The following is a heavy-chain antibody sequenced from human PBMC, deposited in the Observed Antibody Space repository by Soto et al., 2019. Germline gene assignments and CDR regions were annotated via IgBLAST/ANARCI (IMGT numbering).Heavy chain of an antibody. CDR1: GGTFTSYG. V-gene: IGHV1-69*01. CDR2: ILPIFGTP. J-gene: IGHJ6*02. CDR3: AVRSTYSHYYYAMDV. Sequence: QVQLVQSGAEVKKPGSSVKVSCKASGGTFTSYGIGWVRRAPGQGLEWMGGILPIFGTPNYAQNFRGRVTITADESTSTAYMELSSLRSEDTAVYYCAVRSTYSHYYYAMDVWGQGTTVTVSS. D-gene: IGHD3-3*01.